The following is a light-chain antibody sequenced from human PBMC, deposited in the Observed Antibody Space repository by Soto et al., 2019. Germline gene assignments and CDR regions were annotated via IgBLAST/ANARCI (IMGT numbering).Light chain of an antibody. V-gene: IGKV1-27*01. J-gene: IGKJ3*01. CDR3: QKYNGAFT. CDR1: QSISSY. Sequence: DIQMTQSPSSLSASVGDRVTITCRASQSISSYLNWYQQKPGKAPNLLIYAASTLQSGVPPRFSGSGSGTDFTLTISSLQPEDVGTYYCQKYNGAFTFGPGTKVDIK. CDR2: AAS.